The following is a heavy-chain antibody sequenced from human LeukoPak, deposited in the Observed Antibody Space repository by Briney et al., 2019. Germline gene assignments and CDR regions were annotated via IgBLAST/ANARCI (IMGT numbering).Heavy chain of an antibody. CDR3: ARSKRNFDY. J-gene: IGHJ4*02. CDR1: GYTFTSYY. CDR2: INPSGGST. Sequence: ASVTVSCKASGYTFTSYYMHWVRQAPGQGLEWVGVINPSGGSTTYAQRFQDRVTMTRDTSTSTVYMELSSLRSEDTAFYYCARSKRNFDYWGQGTLVTVSS. V-gene: IGHV1-46*01.